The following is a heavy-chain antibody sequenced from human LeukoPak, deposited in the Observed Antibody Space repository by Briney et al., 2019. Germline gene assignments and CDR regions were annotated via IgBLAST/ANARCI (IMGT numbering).Heavy chain of an antibody. CDR1: GFTFSSYG. J-gene: IGHJ6*03. CDR3: ARTGYCSGATCFYYYYYYMDV. V-gene: IGHV3-30*02. CDR2: IRYDGSNK. D-gene: IGHD2-15*01. Sequence: GGSLRLSCAASGFTFSSYGMHWVRQAPGKGLEWVAFIRYDGSNKYYADSVKGRFTISRDNAKNSLYLQMNSLRAEDTAVYFCARTGYCSGATCFYYYYYYMDVWGKGTTVTVSS.